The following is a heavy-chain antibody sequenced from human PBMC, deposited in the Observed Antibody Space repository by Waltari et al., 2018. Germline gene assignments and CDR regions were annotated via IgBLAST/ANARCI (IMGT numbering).Heavy chain of an antibody. D-gene: IGHD1-26*01. CDR2: MYAGGST. CDR1: GFSFKNYA. Sequence: EVQLLEAGGDFVQPGGSVRLSCVASGFSFKNYAMSWVRQAPGKGLEWVSTMYAGGSTYYADSVKGRFIISRENSRDTLYLQMNSLRTEDTALYFCARDRIVGDSFWGQGTPVTVSS. CDR3: ARDRIVGDSF. J-gene: IGHJ4*02. V-gene: IGHV3-23*03.